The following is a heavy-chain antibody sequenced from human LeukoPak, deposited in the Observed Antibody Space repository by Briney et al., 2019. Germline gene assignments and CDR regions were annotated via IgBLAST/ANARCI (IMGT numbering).Heavy chain of an antibody. J-gene: IGHJ4*02. CDR3: ARVMGVTAKYYFDY. V-gene: IGHV4-59*01. CDR2: IYYSGST. Sequence: SETLSLTCTVSGGSISSCYWSWIRQPPGKGLEWIGYIYYSGSTNYNPSLKSRVTISVDTSKNQFSLKLSSVTAADTAVYYCARVMGVTAKYYFDYWGQGTLVTVSS. CDR1: GGSISSCY. D-gene: IGHD2-21*02.